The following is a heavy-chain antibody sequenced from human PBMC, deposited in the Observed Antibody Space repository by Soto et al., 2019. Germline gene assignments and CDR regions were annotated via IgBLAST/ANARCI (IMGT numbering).Heavy chain of an antibody. CDR2: IRNKASTYAT. J-gene: IGHJ4*02. D-gene: IGHD4-17*01. CDR1: GFTFSDSA. CDR3: TRVSVTPFDY. Sequence: HPGGSLRLSCAASGFTFSDSAIHWVRQASGKGLEWVGRIRNKASTYATGYGASVKGRFTISRDDSKNTAYLQMKSLKTEDTAVYYCTRVSVTPFDYWGRGTLVTVSS. V-gene: IGHV3-73*01.